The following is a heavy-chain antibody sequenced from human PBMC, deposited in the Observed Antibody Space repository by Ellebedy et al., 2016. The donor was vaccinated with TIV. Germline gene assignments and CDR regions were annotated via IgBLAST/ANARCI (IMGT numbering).Heavy chain of an antibody. D-gene: IGHD3/OR15-3a*01. CDR1: GFSVSTNY. CDR3: AKGTFGRGWSGSLDS. J-gene: IGHJ4*02. Sequence: GESLKISCVASGFSVSTNYMSWVRQAPGTGLEWVAASYSGGSTYYADFVKGRFTSSRDTSKNTLSFQMNNLRAEDTAVYYCAKGTFGRGWSGSLDSWGQGTLVTVSS. V-gene: IGHV3-66*01. CDR2: SYSGGST.